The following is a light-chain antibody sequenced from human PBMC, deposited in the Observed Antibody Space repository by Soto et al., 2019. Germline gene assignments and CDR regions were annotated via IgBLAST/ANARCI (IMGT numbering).Light chain of an antibody. CDR3: QQYNNWPPYT. Sequence: EIVMTQSPATLSVSPGERATLSCRASQSVSSNLAWYQQKPGLAPRLLIYGASTRATGIPARFSGSGSETEFTLTISSLQSEDFAVYYCQQYNNWPPYTFGQGTKLEIK. V-gene: IGKV3-15*01. CDR2: GAS. CDR1: QSVSSN. J-gene: IGKJ2*01.